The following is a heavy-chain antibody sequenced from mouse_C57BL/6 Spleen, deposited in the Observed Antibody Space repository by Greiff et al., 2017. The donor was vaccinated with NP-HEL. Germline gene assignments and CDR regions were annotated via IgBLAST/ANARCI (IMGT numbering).Heavy chain of an antibody. V-gene: IGHV1-72*01. CDR1: GYTFTSYW. J-gene: IGHJ2*01. Sequence: QVQLKQPGAELVKPGASVKLSCKASGYTFTSYWMHWVKQRPGRGLEWIGRIDPNSGGTKYNEKFKSKATLTVDKPSSTAYMQLSSLTSEDSAVYYCARLGNTAQALDYWGQGTTLTVSS. D-gene: IGHD3-2*02. CDR2: IDPNSGGT. CDR3: ARLGNTAQALDY.